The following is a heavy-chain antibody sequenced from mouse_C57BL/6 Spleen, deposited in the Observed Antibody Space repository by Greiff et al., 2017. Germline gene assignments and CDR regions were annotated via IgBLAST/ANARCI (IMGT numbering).Heavy chain of an antibody. Sequence: QVHVKQPGAEFVMPGASVKLSCKASGYTFTSYWMHWVKQRPGQGLEWIGEIDPSDSYTNYNQKFKGKSTLTVDKSSSTAYMQLSSLTSEDSAVYYCARSHYYDYPFDYWGQGTTLTVSS. V-gene: IGHV1-69*01. J-gene: IGHJ2*01. D-gene: IGHD2-4*01. CDR2: IDPSDSYT. CDR1: GYTFTSYW. CDR3: ARSHYYDYPFDY.